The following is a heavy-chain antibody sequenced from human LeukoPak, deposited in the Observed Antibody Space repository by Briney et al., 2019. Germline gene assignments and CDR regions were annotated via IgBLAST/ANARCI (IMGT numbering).Heavy chain of an antibody. Sequence: GESLKISCKGSGYSFTSYWISWVRQMPGKGLEWMGRIDPSDSYTNYSPSFQGHVTISADKSISTAYLQWSSLKASDTAMYYCARKGAYYDFWSGYSSNYYYYGMDVWGQGTTVTVSS. D-gene: IGHD3-3*01. CDR1: GYSFTSYW. V-gene: IGHV5-10-1*01. CDR3: ARKGAYYDFWSGYSSNYYYYGMDV. J-gene: IGHJ6*02. CDR2: IDPSDSYT.